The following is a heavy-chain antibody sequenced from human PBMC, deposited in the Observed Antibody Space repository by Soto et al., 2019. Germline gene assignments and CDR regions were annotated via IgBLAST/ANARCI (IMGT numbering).Heavy chain of an antibody. CDR1: GFTFSSYE. V-gene: IGHV3-48*03. J-gene: IGHJ6*02. D-gene: IGHD3-9*01. CDR3: ARDIIAFDILTGYYVTPYGMDV. CDR2: ISSSGSTI. Sequence: GGSLRLSCAASGFTFSSYEMNWVRQAPGKGLEWVSYISSSGSTIYYADSVKGRFTISRDNAKNSLYLQMNSLRAEDTAVYYCARDIIAFDILTGYYVTPYGMDVWGQGTTGTVSS.